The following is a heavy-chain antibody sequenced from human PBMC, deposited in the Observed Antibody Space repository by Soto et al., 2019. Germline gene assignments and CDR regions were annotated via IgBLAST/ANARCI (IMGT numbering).Heavy chain of an antibody. V-gene: IGHV3-23*01. D-gene: IGHD3-16*01. J-gene: IGHJ6*02. CDR2: ISGSGGST. Sequence: GGSLRLSCAASGFTFSSYAMSWVRQAPGKGLEWVSAISGSGGSTYYADSVKGRFTISRDNSKNTLYLQMNSLRAEDTAVYYCARDGGKGLDYYYGMDVWGQGTTVTVSS. CDR3: ARDGGKGLDYYYGMDV. CDR1: GFTFSSYA.